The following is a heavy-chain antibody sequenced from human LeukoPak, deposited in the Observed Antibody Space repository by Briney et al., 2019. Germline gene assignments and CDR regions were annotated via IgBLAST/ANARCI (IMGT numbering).Heavy chain of an antibody. CDR1: GFTFNIYW. CDR3: AKSLGTDDYYDTSGFDF. Sequence: GGSLRLSCAASGFTFNIYWMHWVRQAPGKGLVWVSRINSDGSGTIYADSVKGRFTISRDYSSNTLYLQMNSLSAGDTAVYYCAKSLGTDDYYDTSGFDFWGQGTLVTVSS. V-gene: IGHV3-74*01. D-gene: IGHD3-22*01. CDR2: INSDGSGT. J-gene: IGHJ4*02.